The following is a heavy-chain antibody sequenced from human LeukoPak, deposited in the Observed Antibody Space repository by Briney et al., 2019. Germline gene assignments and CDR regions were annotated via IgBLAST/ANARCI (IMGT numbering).Heavy chain of an antibody. Sequence: SETLSLTCTVSGGSISSSSYYWSWIRQPPGKGLEWIGYIYYSGSTNYNPSLKSRVTISVDTSKNQFSLKLSSVTAADTAVYYCASHEYSSGWYRGDYWGQGTLVTVSS. CDR1: GGSISSSSYY. J-gene: IGHJ4*02. V-gene: IGHV4-61*01. CDR3: ASHEYSSGWYRGDY. D-gene: IGHD6-19*01. CDR2: IYYSGST.